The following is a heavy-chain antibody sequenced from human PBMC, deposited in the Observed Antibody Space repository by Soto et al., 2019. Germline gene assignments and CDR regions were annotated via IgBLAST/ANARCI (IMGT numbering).Heavy chain of an antibody. CDR3: ARVPQISSSRWYGDYYYGMDV. CDR2: IIPIFGTA. CDR1: GGTFSSYA. D-gene: IGHD6-13*01. V-gene: IGHV1-69*06. J-gene: IGHJ6*02. Sequence: QVQLVQSGAEVKKPGSSVKVSCKASGGTFSSYAISWVRQAPGQGLEWMGGIIPIFGTANYAQKFQGRVTITVDKSTSTASMELSSLRSEDTAVYYCARVPQISSSRWYGDYYYGMDVWGQGTTVTVSS.